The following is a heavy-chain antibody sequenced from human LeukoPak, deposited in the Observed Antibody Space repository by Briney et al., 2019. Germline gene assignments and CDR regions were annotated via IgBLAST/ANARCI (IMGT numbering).Heavy chain of an antibody. J-gene: IGHJ4*02. CDR1: GFTLSTYW. D-gene: IGHD6-13*01. V-gene: IGHV3-7*01. CDR3: ARGVFSFDY. Sequence: GVSLRLSCAASGFTLSTYWMTWVRQAPGKGLEWVASIKQDGSEKYYVDSVKGRFTISRDNAENSLYLQMNSLRAEDTAVYYCARGVFSFDYWGQGTLVTFSS. CDR2: IKQDGSEK.